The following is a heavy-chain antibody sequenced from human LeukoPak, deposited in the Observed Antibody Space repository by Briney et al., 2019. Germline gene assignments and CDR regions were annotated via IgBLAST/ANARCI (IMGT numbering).Heavy chain of an antibody. CDR2: IYSDGNT. Sequence: GGSLRLSCAASGFTFSSYAMSWVRQAPGKGLEWVSFIYSDGNTYYADSVRGRFTISRDNSKNTLYLQMNSLRAEDTAVYYCAKSGSPRDFDYWGQGTLVIVSS. J-gene: IGHJ4*02. V-gene: IGHV3-66*01. CDR3: AKSGSPRDFDY. D-gene: IGHD1-26*01. CDR1: GFTFSSYA.